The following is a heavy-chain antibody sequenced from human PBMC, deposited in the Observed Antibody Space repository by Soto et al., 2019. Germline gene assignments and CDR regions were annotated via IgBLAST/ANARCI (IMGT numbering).Heavy chain of an antibody. CDR2: MNPNRGNT. D-gene: IGHD3-3*01. Sequence: ASVKVSCKASGYTFTSYDINWVRQATGQGLEWMGWMNPNRGNTGYAQKFQGRVIMTRNTSISTAYMELSSLRSEDTAVYYCARGQYYDFWSGYLNLYYYYAMDIWGQGTTVTVSS. CDR3: ARGQYYDFWSGYLNLYYYYAMDI. J-gene: IGHJ6*02. V-gene: IGHV1-8*01. CDR1: GYTFTSYD.